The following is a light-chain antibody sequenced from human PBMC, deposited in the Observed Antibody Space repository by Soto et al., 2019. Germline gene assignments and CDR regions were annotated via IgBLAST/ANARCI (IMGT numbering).Light chain of an antibody. CDR2: DAS. Sequence: DIQMTQSPSYLSASVGDRVTITCKASQDISNYLNWYQQKPGKAPKLLIYDASNLEKGVPSRFSGSGSGTAFTFTISSLQPEDIATYYCQQYDNLPFTFGGGTKVEIK. V-gene: IGKV1-33*01. J-gene: IGKJ4*01. CDR3: QQYDNLPFT. CDR1: QDISNY.